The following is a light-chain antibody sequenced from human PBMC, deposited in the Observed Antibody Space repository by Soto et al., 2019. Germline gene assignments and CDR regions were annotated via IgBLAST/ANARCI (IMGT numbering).Light chain of an antibody. CDR2: GTS. CDR3: QQYDNSPFT. J-gene: IGKJ3*01. V-gene: IGKV3-20*01. Sequence: EVVLTQSPGTLSLSPGESATLSCTASQSVSGMYLDWYQQKPGQAPRLLIYGTSNRATGIPDRFSGSGSGTDFTLTIRRLEPEDFAMYFCQQYDNSPFTFGPGTKVDIK. CDR1: QSVSGMY.